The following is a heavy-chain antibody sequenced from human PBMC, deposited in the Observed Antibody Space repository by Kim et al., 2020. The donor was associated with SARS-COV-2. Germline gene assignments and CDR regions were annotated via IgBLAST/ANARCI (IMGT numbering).Heavy chain of an antibody. D-gene: IGHD2-2*01. CDR1: GFTFSDYY. CDR2: ISSSSSYT. CDR3: ARGILYCSSTSCYAETLSDY. Sequence: GGSLRLSCAASGFTFSDYYMSWIRQAPGKGLEWVSYISSSSSYTNYADSVKGRFTISRDNAKNSLYLQMNSLRAEDTAVYYCARGILYCSSTSCYAETLSDYWGQGTLVTVSS. V-gene: IGHV3-11*06. J-gene: IGHJ4*02.